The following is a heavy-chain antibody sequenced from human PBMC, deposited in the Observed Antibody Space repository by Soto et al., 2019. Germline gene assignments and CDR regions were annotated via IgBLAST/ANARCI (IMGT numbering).Heavy chain of an antibody. CDR2: IYYSGST. J-gene: IGHJ4*02. CDR3: ARDPPGAGPDFDF. CDR1: GGSISSYY. D-gene: IGHD1-26*01. V-gene: IGHV4-59*12. Sequence: PSETLSLTCTVSGGSISSYYWSWIRQPPGKGLEWIGYIYYSGSTNYNPSLKSRVTISVDRSKNQFSLKLTSVTAADTAVYYCARDPPGAGPDFDFWGQGTLVTVSS.